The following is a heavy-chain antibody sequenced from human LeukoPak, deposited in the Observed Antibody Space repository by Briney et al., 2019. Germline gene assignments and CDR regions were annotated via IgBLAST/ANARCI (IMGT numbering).Heavy chain of an antibody. V-gene: IGHV4-59*01. CDR3: ARDRRDTSMVWDY. Sequence: SETLSLTCTVSGGSISSYYWTWIRQPPGKGLEWIGYIYYSGSTNYNPSLKSRVTISVDTSKNQFSLKMRSVTAADTAVYYCARDRRDTSMVWDYWGQGTLVTVSS. J-gene: IGHJ4*02. CDR1: GGSISSYY. CDR2: IYYSGST. D-gene: IGHD5-18*01.